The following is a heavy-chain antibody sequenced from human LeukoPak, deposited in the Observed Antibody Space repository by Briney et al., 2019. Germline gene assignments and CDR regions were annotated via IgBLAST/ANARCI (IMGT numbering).Heavy chain of an antibody. J-gene: IGHJ6*02. CDR1: GGSFSGYY. V-gene: IGHV4-34*01. CDR3: ARDGGWYDYYYGMDV. D-gene: IGHD6-19*01. Sequence: SETLSLTCSVYGGSFSGYYWTWIRQPPGKGLEWVGEIDHSESTNYNPSLKSRVTISVDTSKNQFSLKLSSVTAADTAVYYCARDGGWYDYYYGMDVWGQGTTVTVSS. CDR2: IDHSEST.